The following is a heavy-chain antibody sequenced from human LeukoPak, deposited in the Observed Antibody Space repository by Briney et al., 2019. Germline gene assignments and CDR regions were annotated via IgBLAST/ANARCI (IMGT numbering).Heavy chain of an antibody. CDR2: ISWNSGTI. D-gene: IGHD2-15*01. Sequence: GGSLRLSCAASGFTFDDYAMHWVRQAPGKGLEWVSGISWNSGTIGYADSVKGRFTISRDNAKNSLYLQMDSLRAEDTALYYCARIDCSGGSCYSYFDYWGQGTLVNVSS. CDR1: GFTFDDYA. V-gene: IGHV3-9*01. J-gene: IGHJ4*02. CDR3: ARIDCSGGSCYSYFDY.